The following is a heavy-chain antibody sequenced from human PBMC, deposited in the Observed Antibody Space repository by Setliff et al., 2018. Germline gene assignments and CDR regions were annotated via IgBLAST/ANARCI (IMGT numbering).Heavy chain of an antibody. CDR1: GFTFSTYG. J-gene: IGHJ5*02. CDR3: ARDSPQYNWFDP. Sequence: PGGSLRLSCAASGFTFSTYGLNWVRQAPGKGLEWLSYLNNDGTTIYYADSVRGRFTISRDNARDSLYLQMNSLRAEDTAVYYCARDSPQYNWFDPWGQGTLVTVSS. V-gene: IGHV3-48*04. CDR2: LNNDGTTI.